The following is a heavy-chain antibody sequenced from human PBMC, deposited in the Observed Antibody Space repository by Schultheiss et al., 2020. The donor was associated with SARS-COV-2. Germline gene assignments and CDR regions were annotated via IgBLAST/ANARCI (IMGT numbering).Heavy chain of an antibody. CDR2: IIPIFGTA. CDR3: ARGGFVGGDKYYYTAMDV. D-gene: IGHD2-21*02. CDR1: GGTFSSYA. Sequence: SVKVSCKASGGTFSSYAISWVRQAPGQGLEWMGGIIPIFGTANYAQKFQGRVTITADESTSTAYMELSSLRSEDTAVYYCARGGFVGGDKYYYTAMDVWGEGTTVTVSS. V-gene: IGHV1-69*13. J-gene: IGHJ6*04.